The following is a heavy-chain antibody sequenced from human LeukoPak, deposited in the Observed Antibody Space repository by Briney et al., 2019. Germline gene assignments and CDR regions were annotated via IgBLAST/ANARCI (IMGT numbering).Heavy chain of an antibody. CDR1: GGSFSGYY. V-gene: IGHV4-34*01. Sequence: SETLSLTCAVYGGSFSGYYWSWIRQPPGKGLEWIGEINHSGSTNYNPSLKSRVTISVDTSENQFSLKLSSVTAADTAVYYCARGQGQTGDPFYFDYWGQGTLVTVSS. J-gene: IGHJ4*02. CDR2: INHSGST. CDR3: ARGQGQTGDPFYFDY. D-gene: IGHD7-27*01.